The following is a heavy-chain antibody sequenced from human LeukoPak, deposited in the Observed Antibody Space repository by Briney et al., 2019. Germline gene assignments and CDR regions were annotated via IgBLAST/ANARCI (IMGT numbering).Heavy chain of an antibody. V-gene: IGHV3-21*01. CDR1: GVTFRSYS. CDR2: ISSGSNYI. Sequence: GGSLRLSSAASGVTFRSYSMNCGRQGPGKGLEWVSSISSGSNYIYYADSVKGRFTVSRDNAKNFLYLQMNSLRAEDTAVYYCARRVASAGDTFDIWGQGTMVTVSS. J-gene: IGHJ3*02. D-gene: IGHD6-25*01. CDR3: ARRVASAGDTFDI.